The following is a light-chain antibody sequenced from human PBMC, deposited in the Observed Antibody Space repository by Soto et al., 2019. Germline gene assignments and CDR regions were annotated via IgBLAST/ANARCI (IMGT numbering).Light chain of an antibody. CDR2: DAS. CDR3: QQSYSTPVT. CDR1: QRITGW. V-gene: IGKV1-5*01. Sequence: DIQMTQSPSTLSASVGDRVTLTCRASQRITGWLAWYQQKPGKAPKLLIYDASSLETGVSSRFSGSGSGTEFTLTISSLQPEDFATYYCQQSYSTPVTFGQGTKVEIK. J-gene: IGKJ1*01.